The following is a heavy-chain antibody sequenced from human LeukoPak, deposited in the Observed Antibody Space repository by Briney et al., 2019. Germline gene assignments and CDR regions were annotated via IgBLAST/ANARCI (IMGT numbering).Heavy chain of an antibody. D-gene: IGHD2/OR15-2a*01. CDR1: GGSISSYY. CDR3: AXXXXRNTVDF. J-gene: IGHJ4*02. V-gene: IGHV4-59*08. CDR2: ISDIGSI. Sequence: SETLSLTCTVSGGSISSYYWSWIRQPPGKGLEWIAYISDIGSINYNPSLKSRVTISLDTSKNQCSLKLSSATAADPAVYDGAXXXXRNTVDFWGQGTLVTVSS.